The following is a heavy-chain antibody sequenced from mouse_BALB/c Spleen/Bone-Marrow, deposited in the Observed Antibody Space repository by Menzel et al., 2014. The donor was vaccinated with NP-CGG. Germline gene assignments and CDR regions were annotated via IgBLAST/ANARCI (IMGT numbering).Heavy chain of an antibody. Sequence: EVKLVESGGGLVQPGGSRKLSCAASGFTFSDYGMAWVRQAPGKGPEWVAFISNLAYSIYYADTVTGRFTISRENAKNTLYLEMSSLRSEDTAMYYCASLWSYYAMTTGVKEPQSLYPQ. V-gene: IGHV5-15*02. D-gene: IGHD1-1*02. J-gene: IGHJ4*01. CDR2: ISNLAYSI. CDR3: ASLWSYYAMTT. CDR1: GFTFSDYG.